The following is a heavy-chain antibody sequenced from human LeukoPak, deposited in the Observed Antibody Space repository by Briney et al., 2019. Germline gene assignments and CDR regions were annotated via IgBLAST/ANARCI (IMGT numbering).Heavy chain of an antibody. CDR3: ARGRLAVAGTYYYYGMDV. V-gene: IGHV1-8*01. Sequence: GAPVKVSCKASGYTFTSYDINWVRQATGQGLEWMGWMNPNSGNTGYAQKFQGRVTMTRNTSISTAYMELSSLRSEDTTVYYCARGRLAVAGTYYYYGMDVWGQGTTVTVSS. D-gene: IGHD6-19*01. CDR1: GYTFTSYD. CDR2: MNPNSGNT. J-gene: IGHJ6*02.